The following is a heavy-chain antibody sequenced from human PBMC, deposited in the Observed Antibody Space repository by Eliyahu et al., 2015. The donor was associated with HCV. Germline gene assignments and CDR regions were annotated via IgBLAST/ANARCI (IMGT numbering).Heavy chain of an antibody. D-gene: IGHD1-26*01. Sequence: QLVESGGGLVQPGRSLRLSCAASRFTFDDYAMHWVRQVPGKGLEWVSGISWNSGSVGYADSVKGRFTISRDNAKNSLYLQMNSLRAEDTALYYCAKAYSGSNGAFDYWGQGTLVTVSS. CDR1: RFTFDDYA. CDR2: ISWNSGSV. CDR3: AKAYSGSNGAFDY. J-gene: IGHJ4*02. V-gene: IGHV3-9*01.